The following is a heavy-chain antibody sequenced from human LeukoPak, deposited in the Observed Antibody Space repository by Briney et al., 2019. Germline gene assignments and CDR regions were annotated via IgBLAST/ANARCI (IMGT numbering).Heavy chain of an antibody. J-gene: IGHJ4*02. V-gene: IGHV3-30*04. CDR1: GFTFSNYA. CDR3: ARGQFRLHSYDGSTFDY. Sequence: GGSLRLSCAASGFTFSNYAMHWVRQAPGKGLEWVAVISYDGRNKQYADSAKGRFTISRDNSKNTLYLQTNSLRAEDTAVYYCARGQFRLHSYDGSTFDYWGQGTLVTVSS. CDR2: ISYDGRNK. D-gene: IGHD3-22*01.